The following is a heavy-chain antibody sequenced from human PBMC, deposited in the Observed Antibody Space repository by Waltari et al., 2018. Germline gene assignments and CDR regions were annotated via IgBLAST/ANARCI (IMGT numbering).Heavy chain of an antibody. V-gene: IGHV4-4*07. CDR1: GGSISSYY. J-gene: IGHJ6*03. CDR3: ARDGRFPYYYYYMDV. CDR2: IYTSGST. D-gene: IGHD3-3*01. Sequence: QVQLQESGPGLVKPSETLSLTCTVSGGSISSYYGGWIRQPAGKGLEWIGRIYTSGSTNYNPSLKSRVTMSVDTSKNQFSLKLSSVTAADTAVYYCARDGRFPYYYYYMDVWGKGTTVTISS.